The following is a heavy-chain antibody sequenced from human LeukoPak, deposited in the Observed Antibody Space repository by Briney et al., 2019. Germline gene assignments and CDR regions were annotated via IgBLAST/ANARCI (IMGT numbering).Heavy chain of an antibody. J-gene: IGHJ4*02. CDR2: IYTSGST. V-gene: IGHV4-4*07. CDR3: ARGQYCSSTSCYFSFDY. CDR1: GGSISSYY. Sequence: SETLSLTCTVSGGSISSYYWSWIRQPAGKGLEWIVRIYTSGSTNYNPSLKSRITISVDKSNNQFSLKLSSVTAADTAVYYCARGQYCSSTSCYFSFDYWGQGTLVTVSS. D-gene: IGHD2-2*01.